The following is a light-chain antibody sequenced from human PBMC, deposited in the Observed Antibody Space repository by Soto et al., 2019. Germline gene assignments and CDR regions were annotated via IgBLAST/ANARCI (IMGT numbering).Light chain of an antibody. V-gene: IGKV3-20*01. CDR2: GAA. J-gene: IGKJ1*01. CDR3: QQYGSSPQT. Sequence: DIVLTQSPGTLSLSPGERATLSCRASQSVSSSYLAWYQQKPGQTPTLLINGAASRATGSPDRFSGSGSGTDVTLTISRLEPEDFAVYYCQQYGSSPQTFGQGTKVDIK. CDR1: QSVSSSY.